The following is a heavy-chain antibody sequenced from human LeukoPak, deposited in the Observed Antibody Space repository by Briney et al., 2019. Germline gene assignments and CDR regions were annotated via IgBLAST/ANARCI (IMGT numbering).Heavy chain of an antibody. CDR3: ARRYCSGGSCYMQGYYGMDV. V-gene: IGHV4-34*01. Sequence: SETLSLTCAVSNGSFSAYYWSWIRQSPGKGLQWIGEISHSGSTNYNPSLKLRVSISLDTSKNQFSLRLSSVSAADTAVYFCARRYCSGGSCYMQGYYGMDVWATGTTVIVSS. CDR2: ISHSGST. J-gene: IGHJ6*04. CDR1: NGSFSAYY. D-gene: IGHD2-15*01.